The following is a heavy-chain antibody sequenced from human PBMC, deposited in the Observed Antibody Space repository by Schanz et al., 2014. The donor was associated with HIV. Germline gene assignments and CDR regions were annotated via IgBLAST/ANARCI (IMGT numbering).Heavy chain of an antibody. CDR3: AKDGNLYDSRYRGKGNYYHYYGMDV. D-gene: IGHD3-22*01. CDR1: GFSFDSFG. CDR2: ISYEGHNK. V-gene: IGHV3-30*18. Sequence: QVQLVESGGGVVQPGRSLRLSCVASGFSFDSFGMHWVRQAPGKGLEWVAVISYEGHNKHFADSVKGRFTISRDNSKNTLYLQVKRLRTEDTAVYFCAKDGNLYDSRYRGKGNYYHYYGMDVWGQGTTVTVS. J-gene: IGHJ6*02.